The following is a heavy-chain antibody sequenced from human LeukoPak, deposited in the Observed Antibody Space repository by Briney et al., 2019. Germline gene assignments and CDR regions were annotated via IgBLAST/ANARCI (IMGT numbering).Heavy chain of an antibody. J-gene: IGHJ4*02. Sequence: GESLKISCKGSGYSFTSYWIGWVRQMPGKGLGWVGIIYPGDSDTRYSPSFQGQVTASADKSISTAYLQWSSLKASDTAMYYCARLYDILTGNSFDYWGQGTLVTVSS. CDR1: GYSFTSYW. CDR2: IYPGDSDT. D-gene: IGHD3-9*01. V-gene: IGHV5-51*01. CDR3: ARLYDILTGNSFDY.